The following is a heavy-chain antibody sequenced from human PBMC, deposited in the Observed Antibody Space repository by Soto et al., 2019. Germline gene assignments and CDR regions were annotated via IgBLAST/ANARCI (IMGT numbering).Heavy chain of an antibody. V-gene: IGHV4-39*01. D-gene: IGHD4-17*01. J-gene: IGHJ6*02. CDR1: GGSISSSSYY. CDR2: IYYSGST. Sequence: SETLSLTCTVSGGSISSSSYYWGWTRQPPGKGLEWIGSIYYSGSTYYNPSLKSRVTISVDTSKNQFSLKLSSVTAADTAVYYCARLFGDYELHYYGMDVWGQGTTVTVSS. CDR3: ARLFGDYELHYYGMDV.